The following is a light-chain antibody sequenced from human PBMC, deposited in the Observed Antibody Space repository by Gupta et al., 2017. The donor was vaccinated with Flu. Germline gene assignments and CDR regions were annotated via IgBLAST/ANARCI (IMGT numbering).Light chain of an antibody. Sequence: DIVMPPSPDSLAVSRGERHTHNCQSSQSIFYSSNNKNYLSWYQQKARQPPKLLISWASRRDSGVPDRFSGSGSGADFTLTISSLQAEDVAIYYCQQYYSVPITFGPGTRLEIK. CDR2: WAS. CDR1: QSIFYSSNNKNY. J-gene: IGKJ5*01. CDR3: QQYYSVPIT. V-gene: IGKV4-1*01.